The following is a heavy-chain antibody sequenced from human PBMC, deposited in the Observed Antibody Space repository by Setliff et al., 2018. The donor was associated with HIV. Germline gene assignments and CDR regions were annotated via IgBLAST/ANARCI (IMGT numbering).Heavy chain of an antibody. Sequence: GGSLRLSCAASGFTFSDYDIHWVRQAPGKGLEWVAFMRYDGSNKDYADSVKGRFTISRDNSKNTLFLQLDSLSAEDAAVYFCARDGHLYGQPFDYWGQGALVTVSS. J-gene: IGHJ4*02. CDR2: MRYDGSNK. CDR1: GFTFSDYD. D-gene: IGHD3-10*01. V-gene: IGHV3-30*02. CDR3: ARDGHLYGQPFDY.